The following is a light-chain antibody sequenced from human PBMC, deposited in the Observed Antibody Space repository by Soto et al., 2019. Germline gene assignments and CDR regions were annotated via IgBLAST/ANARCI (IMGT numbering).Light chain of an antibody. V-gene: IGKV3-15*01. CDR1: QSVSSN. J-gene: IGKJ5*01. CDR3: QRYNNWPPT. CDR2: GAS. Sequence: EIVMTQSPATLSVSPGERDTLSCRASQSVSSNLAGYQQKPGQAPRLLIYGASTRATGIPARFSGSGFGTEFTLTISSLQSEDFAVYYCQRYNNWPPTFGQGTRLEIK.